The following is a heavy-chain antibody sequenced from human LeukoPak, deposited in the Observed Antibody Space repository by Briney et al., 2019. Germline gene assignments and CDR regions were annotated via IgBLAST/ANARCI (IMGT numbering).Heavy chain of an antibody. J-gene: IGHJ6*02. CDR3: AKKLGGLYYYYGMDV. D-gene: IGHD2-15*01. CDR2: ISGSGGST. CDR1: GFTFSSYA. Sequence: GSLRLSCAASGFTFSSYALSWVRQAPGKGLEWVSAISGSGGSTYYADSVKGRFTISRDNSKNTLYLQMNSLRAEDTAVYYCAKKLGGLYYYYGMDVWGQGTTVTVSS. V-gene: IGHV3-23*01.